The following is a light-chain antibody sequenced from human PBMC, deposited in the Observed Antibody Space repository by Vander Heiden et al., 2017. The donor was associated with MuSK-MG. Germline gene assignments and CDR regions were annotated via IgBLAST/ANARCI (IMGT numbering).Light chain of an antibody. CDR1: QGISNY. V-gene: IGKV1-27*01. CDR2: AAS. Sequence: IQMTQSPSSLSASVGDRVTITCRASQGISNYLAWYQQKPGKVPKLLIYAASTWQSGVPARFSGRGSGTDFTLTISSLQPEDVATYYCQKDYSALSTFGGGTKVEIK. CDR3: QKDYSALST. J-gene: IGKJ4*01.